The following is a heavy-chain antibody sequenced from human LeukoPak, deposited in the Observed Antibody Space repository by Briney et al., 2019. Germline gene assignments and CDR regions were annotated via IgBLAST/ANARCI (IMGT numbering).Heavy chain of an antibody. CDR3: ARLFPYYDYVWGTYPGRWFDY. CDR1: GGSFSGYY. Sequence: SETLSLTCAVYGGSFSGYYWSWIRQPPGKGLEWIGEINHSGSTNYNPSLKSRVTISVDTSKNQFSLKLSSVTAADTAVYYCARLFPYYDYVWGTYPGRWFDYRGQGTLVTVSS. CDR2: INHSGST. D-gene: IGHD3-16*01. J-gene: IGHJ4*02. V-gene: IGHV4-34*01.